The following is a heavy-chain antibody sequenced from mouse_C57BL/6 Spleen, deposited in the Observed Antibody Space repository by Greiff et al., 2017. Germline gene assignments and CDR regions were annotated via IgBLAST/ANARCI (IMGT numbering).Heavy chain of an antibody. CDR2: IHPNSGST. Sequence: QVQLQQPGAELVKPGASVKLSCKASGYTFTSYWMHWVKQRPGQGLEWIGMIHPNSGSTNYNEKFKSKATLTVDKSSSTAYMQLSSLTSEDSAVYYCARKDGDGAMDYWGQGTSVTVSS. D-gene: IGHD2-3*01. V-gene: IGHV1-64*01. CDR3: ARKDGDGAMDY. CDR1: GYTFTSYW. J-gene: IGHJ4*01.